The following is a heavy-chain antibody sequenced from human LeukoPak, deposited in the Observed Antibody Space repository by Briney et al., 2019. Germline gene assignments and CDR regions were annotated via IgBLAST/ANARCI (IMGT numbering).Heavy chain of an antibody. CDR3: AKVRGITIFGVPFDY. D-gene: IGHD3-3*01. CDR2: ISGSGGNT. CDR1: GFTFSNYA. V-gene: IGHV3-23*01. Sequence: GGSLRLSCAASGFTFSNYAMSWVRQAPGKGLEWVSVISGSGGNTYYADSAKGRFTISRDNSKNTVYLQMNSLRAEDTAVYYCAKVRGITIFGVPFDYWGQGTLVTVSS. J-gene: IGHJ4*02.